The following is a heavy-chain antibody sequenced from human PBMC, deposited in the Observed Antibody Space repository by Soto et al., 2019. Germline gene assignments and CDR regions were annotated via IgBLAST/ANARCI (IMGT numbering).Heavy chain of an antibody. V-gene: IGHV3-7*03. CDR1: GFTFSSYW. CDR3: ARESYSSSWYPRYFDY. Sequence: VQLVESGGGLVQPGGSLRLSCAASGFTFSSYWMSWVRQAPGKGLEWVANIRQDGSEKYYVDSVKGRFTISRDNAKNSLYLQMNSLRAEDTAVYYCARESYSSSWYPRYFDYWGQGTLVTVSS. D-gene: IGHD6-13*01. J-gene: IGHJ4*02. CDR2: IRQDGSEK.